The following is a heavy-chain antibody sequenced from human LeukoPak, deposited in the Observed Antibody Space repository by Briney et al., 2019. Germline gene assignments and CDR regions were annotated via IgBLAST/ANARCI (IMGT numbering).Heavy chain of an antibody. V-gene: IGHV3-21*01. CDR3: ANSGSSYYYYYMDV. CDR1: RFTFSSYT. J-gene: IGHJ6*03. D-gene: IGHD1-26*01. Sequence: GGSLRLSCSASRFTFSSYTMNWVRQAPGKGLEWVSSIDPSSTYIYYADSVKGRFTISRDNAQNSLYLQMNSLRAEDTAVYYCANSGSSYYYYYMDVWGKGTTVTVSS. CDR2: IDPSSTYI.